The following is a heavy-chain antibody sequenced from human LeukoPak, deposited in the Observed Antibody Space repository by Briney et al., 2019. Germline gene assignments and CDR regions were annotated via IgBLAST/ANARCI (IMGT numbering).Heavy chain of an antibody. V-gene: IGHV1-46*01. CDR3: ARGGHIVVVTATSDAFDI. Sequence: ASVKVSCKASGYTFTSYYMHWVRQAPGQGLEWMGIINPSGGSTSYAQKFQGRVTMTRDTSTSTVYIELSSLRSEDTAVYYCARGGHIVVVTATSDAFDIWGQGTMVTVSS. CDR2: INPSGGST. D-gene: IGHD2-21*02. CDR1: GYTFTSYY. J-gene: IGHJ3*02.